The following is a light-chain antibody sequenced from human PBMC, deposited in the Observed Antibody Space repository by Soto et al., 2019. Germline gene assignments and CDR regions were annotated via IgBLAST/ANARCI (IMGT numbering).Light chain of an antibody. Sequence: QSVLTQPPSVSGAPGQRVTISCTGSSSNIGAGYDVHWYQQLPGTAPKLLIYGNSNRPSGVPDRFSGSKSGTSASLAITGLQSEDEADSSCQSYDSTLSGSKVFGTGTKVTVL. CDR2: GNS. V-gene: IGLV1-40*01. CDR1: SSNIGAGYD. CDR3: QSYDSTLSGSKV. J-gene: IGLJ1*01.